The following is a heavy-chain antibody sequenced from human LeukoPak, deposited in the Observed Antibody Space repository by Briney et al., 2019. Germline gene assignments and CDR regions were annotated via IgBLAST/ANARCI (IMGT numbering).Heavy chain of an antibody. CDR1: GYTFTSYA. J-gene: IGHJ5*02. V-gene: IGHV7-4-1*02. CDR2: INTNTGNP. Sequence: SVKVSCKASGYTFTSYAMNWVRQAPGQGLEWMGWINTNTGNPTYAQGFTGRFVFSLDTSVSTAYLQISSLKAEDTAVYYCARDDFDSSGYYGNWFDPWGQGTLVTVSS. D-gene: IGHD3-22*01. CDR3: ARDDFDSSGYYGNWFDP.